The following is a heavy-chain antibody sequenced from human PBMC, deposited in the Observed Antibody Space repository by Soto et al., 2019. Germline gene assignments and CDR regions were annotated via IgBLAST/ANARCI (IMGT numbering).Heavy chain of an antibody. CDR3: AREWGLLPYYVMNV. V-gene: IGHV4-61*03. J-gene: IGHJ6*02. CDR1: GDSVTSGSYY. D-gene: IGHD7-27*01. CDR2: ISYTGRT. Sequence: ETLSLTCIVSGDSVTSGSYYWAWLRQPPGKGLEWIGYISYTGRTKYNPSLQSRVTISVDTSKNDFSLNLSSVTAADTAVYFCAREWGLLPYYVMNVWGHGTAVTVSS.